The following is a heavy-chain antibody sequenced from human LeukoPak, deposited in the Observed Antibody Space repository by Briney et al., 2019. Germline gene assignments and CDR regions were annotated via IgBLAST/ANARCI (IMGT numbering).Heavy chain of an antibody. D-gene: IGHD2-15*01. CDR2: IHIYRGNT. J-gene: IGHJ5*02. CDR3: VRDVGNTVADSFDP. CDR1: GYSSTNYG. Sequence: ASVKVSCKASGYSSTNYGISWVRQAPGQGLEWMGWIHIYRGNTNYAQKFQGRVTMTTDTSTSTVYMEVRGLRSDDTAMYYCVRDVGNTVADSFDPWGQGTLVTVSS. V-gene: IGHV1-18*01.